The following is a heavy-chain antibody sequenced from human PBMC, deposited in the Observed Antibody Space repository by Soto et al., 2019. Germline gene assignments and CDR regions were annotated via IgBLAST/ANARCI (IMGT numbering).Heavy chain of an antibody. CDR2: IYYRGKA. CDR3: ARLGGLATISYYFDF. V-gene: IGHV4-39*01. D-gene: IGHD5-12*01. CDR1: DDSINSVNYY. J-gene: IGHJ4*02. Sequence: QLQLQESGPGLVKPSETLSLTCSVSDDSINSVNYYWGWIRQPPGKGLEWIGSIYYRGKAYYNPSLQTRVTISRDKSKSQFSLKLNSVPAADSAVYFCARLGGLATISYYFDFWGPGALVTVSS.